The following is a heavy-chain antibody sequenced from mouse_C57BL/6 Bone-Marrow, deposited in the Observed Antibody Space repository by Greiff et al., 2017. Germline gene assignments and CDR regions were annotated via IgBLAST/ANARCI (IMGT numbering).Heavy chain of an antibody. CDR3: ARFYYYAIDY. V-gene: IGHV1-61*01. CDR2: IYPSDSET. J-gene: IGHJ4*01. CDR1: GYTFTSYW. Sequence: VQLQQPGAELVRPGSSVKLSCKASGYTFTSYWMDWVKQRPGQGLEWIGNIYPSDSETHYNQKFKDKATLTVDKSSSTAYMQLSSLTSEDSAVYYCARFYYYAIDYWGQGTSVTVSS.